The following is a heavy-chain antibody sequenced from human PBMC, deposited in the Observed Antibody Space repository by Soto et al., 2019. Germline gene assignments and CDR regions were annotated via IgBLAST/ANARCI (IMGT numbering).Heavy chain of an antibody. CDR2: INHSGST. CDR1: GGSFSVYY. V-gene: IGHV4-34*01. J-gene: IGHJ6*02. CDR3: ARWGGNTLRYYYDSSGPLGYYYGMDV. Sequence: SETLSLTCAVYGGSFSVYYWSWIRQPPGKGLEWIGEINHSGSTNYNPSLKSRVTISVDTSKNQFSLKLSSVTAADTAVYYCARWGGNTLRYYYDSSGPLGYYYGMDVWGQGTTVTVSS. D-gene: IGHD3-22*01.